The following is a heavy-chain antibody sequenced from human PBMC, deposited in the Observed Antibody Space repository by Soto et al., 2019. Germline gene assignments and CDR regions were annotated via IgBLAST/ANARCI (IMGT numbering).Heavy chain of an antibody. CDR1: GFKFRNFV. CDR2: IRGTGGET. V-gene: IGHV3-23*01. CDR3: AQDRGWGVVSPSHDY. J-gene: IGHJ4*02. Sequence: EVQLLESGGGIVQPGGSLRVSCVASGFKFRNFVMRWVRQAPGKGLEWVSAIRGTGGETFYADSVKGRFTISRDNSKNTLYLQMNCLRDEDTALYFCAQDRGWGVVSPSHDYWGQGTLVTVSS. D-gene: IGHD2-21*01.